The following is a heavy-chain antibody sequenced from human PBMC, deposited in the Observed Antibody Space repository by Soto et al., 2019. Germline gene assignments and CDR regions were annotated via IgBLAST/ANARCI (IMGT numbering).Heavy chain of an antibody. J-gene: IGHJ4*02. Sequence: QVQLVQSGAEVRKPGSSVKVSCKASGLTYSSSAISWVRQAPGQGPEWMGGINPILGTPDYAPKFQGRVTITADESTRTVYMDLGSLRSEDTAMYYCARWGVDVVATSAFDYWGQGTLVTVSS. V-gene: IGHV1-69*01. CDR1: GLTYSSSA. CDR2: INPILGTP. CDR3: ARWGVDVVATSAFDY. D-gene: IGHD5-12*01.